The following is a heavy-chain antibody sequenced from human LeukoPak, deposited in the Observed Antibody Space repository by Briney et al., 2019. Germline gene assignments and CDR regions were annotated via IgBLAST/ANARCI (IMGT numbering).Heavy chain of an antibody. CDR3: ARDGDYYDSSGYSM. D-gene: IGHD3-22*01. CDR2: INHSGST. Sequence: SETLSLTCAVYGGSFSGYYWSWIRQPPGKGLEWIGEINHSGSTNYNPSLKSRVTISVDTSKNQFSLKLSSVTAADTAVYYCARDGDYYDSSGYSMWGQGTLVTVSS. V-gene: IGHV4-34*01. J-gene: IGHJ4*02. CDR1: GGSFSGYY.